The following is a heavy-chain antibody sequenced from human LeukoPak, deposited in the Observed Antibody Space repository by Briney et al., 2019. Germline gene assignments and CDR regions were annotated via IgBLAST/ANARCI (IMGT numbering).Heavy chain of an antibody. V-gene: IGHV3-21*01. D-gene: IGHD3-3*01. CDR3: ARESPAKYYDFWSGYYTGYYFDY. J-gene: IGHJ4*02. CDR1: GFTFSSYS. Sequence: GGSLRLSCAASGFTFSSYSMNWVRQAPGKGLEWVSSISSSSSYIYYADSVKGRFTISRDNAKNSLYLQMNSLRAEDTAVYYCARESPAKYYDFWSGYYTGYYFDYWGQGTLVTVSS. CDR2: ISSSSSYI.